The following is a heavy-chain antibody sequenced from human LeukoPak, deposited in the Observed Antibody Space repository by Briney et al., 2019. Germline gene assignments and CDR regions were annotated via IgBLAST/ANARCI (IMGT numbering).Heavy chain of an antibody. D-gene: IGHD2-8*02. J-gene: IGHJ4*01. Sequence: PGGSLRLSCAASGFTFSAYVMHWVRQAPGKGLECVAVISNDGNEKYYADSVKGRFSISRDNSKNTLYLQMSNLRTEDTAVYYCARDGGYTGGWTYGAGDYWGQGTLVTVSS. CDR3: ARDGGYTGGWTYGAGDY. CDR1: GFTFSAYV. V-gene: IGHV3-30*04. CDR2: ISNDGNEK.